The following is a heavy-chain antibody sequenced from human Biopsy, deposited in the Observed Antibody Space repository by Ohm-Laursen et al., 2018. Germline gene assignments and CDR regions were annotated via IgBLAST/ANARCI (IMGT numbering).Heavy chain of an antibody. CDR3: AADINVWNVNY. V-gene: IGHV1-24*01. CDR2: FAPENGKT. CDR1: GYTLTELS. Sequence: ASVKVSCKASGYTLTELSMHWVRQAPGKGLEWMGGFAPENGKTVYAQNFQARVSMTEDTSTDTAYMVLRSLRSEDTAVYYCAADINVWNVNYWGQGTQVTVSS. J-gene: IGHJ4*02. D-gene: IGHD1-1*01.